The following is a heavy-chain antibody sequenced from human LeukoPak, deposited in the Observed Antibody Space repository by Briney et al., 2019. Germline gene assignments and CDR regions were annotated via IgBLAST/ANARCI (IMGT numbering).Heavy chain of an antibody. CDR1: GFTFSSYA. Sequence: GGSLRLSCAPSGFTFSSYAMSGVRQAPGKGLEWVSAISGSDGSTYYADPVKGRFPISRANYEKTLSLQMTRLRAEDTDVYYCAKARGWIQEFDYWGQGNLVTVSS. CDR2: ISGSDGST. V-gene: IGHV3-23*01. CDR3: AKARGWIQEFDY. J-gene: IGHJ4*02. D-gene: IGHD5-18*01.